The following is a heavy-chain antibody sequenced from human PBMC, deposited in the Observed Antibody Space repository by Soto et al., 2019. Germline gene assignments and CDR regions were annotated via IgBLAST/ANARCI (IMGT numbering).Heavy chain of an antibody. V-gene: IGHV3-33*01. Sequence: GGSPRLSCAATGFTFSSYGMQWVRQAPGKGLEWAAVIWYDGSNKYYADSVKGRFTISRDNPKNTLYLQMNSLRVDDTAVYYCARARYCSGDSCYPESDYWGQGTLVTVSS. CDR2: IWYDGSNK. J-gene: IGHJ4*02. CDR1: GFTFSSYG. D-gene: IGHD2-15*01. CDR3: ARARYCSGDSCYPESDY.